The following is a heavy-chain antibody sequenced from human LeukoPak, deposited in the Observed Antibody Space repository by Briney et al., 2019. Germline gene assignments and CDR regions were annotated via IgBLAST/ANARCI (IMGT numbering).Heavy chain of an antibody. CDR1: GFAFSNYA. CDR3: AKDYAKEYYFDY. D-gene: IGHD2-2*01. CDR2: ISGTGGRT. J-gene: IGHJ4*02. Sequence: PGGSLRLSCAASGFAFSNYAMSWVRQAPGKGLKWVSGISGTGGRTYYADSVKGRFTISRDNSKNTLYLQMNSLRAEDTAVYYCAKDYAKEYYFDYWGQGTLVTVSS. V-gene: IGHV3-23*01.